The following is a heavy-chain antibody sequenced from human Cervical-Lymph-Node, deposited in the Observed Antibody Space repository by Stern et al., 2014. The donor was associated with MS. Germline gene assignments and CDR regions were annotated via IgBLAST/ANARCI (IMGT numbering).Heavy chain of an antibody. CDR2: IYPDDSDT. CDR3: ARVDIVRMVYGFDI. Sequence: EVQLLESGAEVKKPGESLKISCKGSGYTFHSYWIAWVRQMPGKGLEWMGIIYPDDSDTRYSPSFRGQVTISADKSISTAYLQWSSLKASDTAMYYCARVDIVRMVYGFDIWGQGTMVTVSS. D-gene: IGHD2-8*01. J-gene: IGHJ3*02. CDR1: GYTFHSYW. V-gene: IGHV5-51*03.